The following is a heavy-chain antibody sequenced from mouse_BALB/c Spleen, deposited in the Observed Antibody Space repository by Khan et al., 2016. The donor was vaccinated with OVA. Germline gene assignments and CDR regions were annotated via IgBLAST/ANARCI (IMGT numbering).Heavy chain of an antibody. V-gene: IGHV5-6*01. CDR3: ASHLTGSFAY. CDR1: GFTFSSYS. J-gene: IGHJ3*01. CDR2: ISTGGDYT. Sequence: EVELVESGGDLVKPGESLKLSCAASGFTFSSYSMSWVRQTPDKRLEWVATISTGGDYTYYPDNVKGRFIISRDDAKNTLYLQMSSLKSEDTAMYYCASHLTGSFAYWGQGTLVTVSA. D-gene: IGHD4-1*01.